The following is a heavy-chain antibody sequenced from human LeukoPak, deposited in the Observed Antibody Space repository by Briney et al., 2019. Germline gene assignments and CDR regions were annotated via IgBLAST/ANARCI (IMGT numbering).Heavy chain of an antibody. CDR3: ARVGIVEMATIIGMDV. CDR1: GGSISSSSYY. D-gene: IGHD5-24*01. V-gene: IGHV4-39*07. J-gene: IGHJ6*02. Sequence: PSETLSLTCTVSGGSISSSSYYWGWIRQPPGKGLEWIGSIYYSGSTYYNPSLKSRVTISVDTSKNQFSLKLSSVTAADTAVYYCARVGIVEMATIIGMDVWGQGTTVTVSS. CDR2: IYYSGST.